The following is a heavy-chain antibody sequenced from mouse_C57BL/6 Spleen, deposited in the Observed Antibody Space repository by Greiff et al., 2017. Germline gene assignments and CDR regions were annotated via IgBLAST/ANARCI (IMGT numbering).Heavy chain of an antibody. CDR3: ARDDYGSSYGYFDV. J-gene: IGHJ1*03. CDR1: GYSITSGYY. V-gene: IGHV3-6*01. CDR2: ISYDGSN. D-gene: IGHD1-1*01. Sequence: EVQRVESGPGLVKPSQSLSLTCSVTGYSITSGYYWNWIRQFPGNKLEWMGFISYDGSNNYNPSLKNRIPITRDTSKNQVYLKLNSVTTEDTATYYCARDDYGSSYGYFDVWGTGTTVTVSS.